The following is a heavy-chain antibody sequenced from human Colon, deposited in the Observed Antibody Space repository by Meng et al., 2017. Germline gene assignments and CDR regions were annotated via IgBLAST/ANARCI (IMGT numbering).Heavy chain of an antibody. Sequence: QVPLREAGHGLVKPSGARYVTCAVSGGSICSNDWWTWVRQPPGKGLEWIGESFHSGTTNYKPSLRGRVTISVDKSNNQFSLRLSSVTAADTAVYFCVRGRQTYGSGYLYSFDDWGQGALVTVSS. J-gene: IGHJ4*02. CDR3: VRGRQTYGSGYLYSFDD. CDR2: SFHSGTT. D-gene: IGHD6-25*01. CDR1: GGSICSNDW. V-gene: IGHV4-4*02.